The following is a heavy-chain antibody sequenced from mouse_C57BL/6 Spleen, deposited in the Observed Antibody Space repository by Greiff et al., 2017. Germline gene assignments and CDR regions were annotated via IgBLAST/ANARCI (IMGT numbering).Heavy chain of an antibody. CDR3: ARSRGSGSGFAY. CDR2: IYSGDGET. J-gene: IGHJ3*01. Sequence: VKLMESGAELVKPGASVKISCKASGYAFSSYWMNWVKQRPGKGLEWIGQIYSGDGETNYNGKLKGKATLTADTSSSTAYMQLSSLTYEDSAVYFCARSRGSGSGFAYWGQGTLVTVSA. D-gene: IGHD3-2*02. CDR1: GYAFSSYW. V-gene: IGHV1-80*01.